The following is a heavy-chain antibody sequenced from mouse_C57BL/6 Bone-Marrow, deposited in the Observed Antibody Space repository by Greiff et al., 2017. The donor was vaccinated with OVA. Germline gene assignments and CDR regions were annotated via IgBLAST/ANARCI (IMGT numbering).Heavy chain of an antibody. CDR3: ARRDGYYVLDY. D-gene: IGHD2-3*01. V-gene: IGHV3-6*01. Sequence: EVQLQQSGPGLVKPSQSLSLTCSVTGYSITSGYYWNWIRQFPGNKLEWMGYISYDGSNNYNPSLKNRISITRDTSKNQFFLKLNSVTTEDTATDYCARRDGYYVLDYWGQGTTLTVSS. CDR1: GYSITSGYY. J-gene: IGHJ2*01. CDR2: ISYDGSN.